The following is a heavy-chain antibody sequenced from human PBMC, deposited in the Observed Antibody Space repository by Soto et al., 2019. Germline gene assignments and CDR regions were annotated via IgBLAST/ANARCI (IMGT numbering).Heavy chain of an antibody. CDR3: ASSYCGGDCSVLYYYYGMDV. Sequence: AASVKVSCKASGYTFSSYGISWVRQAPGQGLEWMGWISAYNGNTNYAQKLQGRVTMTTDTSTSTAYMELRSLRSDDTAVYYCASSYCGGDCSVLYYYYGMDVWGQGTTVTVSS. D-gene: IGHD2-21*02. V-gene: IGHV1-18*01. CDR1: GYTFSSYG. J-gene: IGHJ6*02. CDR2: ISAYNGNT.